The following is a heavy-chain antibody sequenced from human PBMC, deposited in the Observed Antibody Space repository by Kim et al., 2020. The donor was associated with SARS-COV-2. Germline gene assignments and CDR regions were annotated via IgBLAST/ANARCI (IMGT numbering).Heavy chain of an antibody. CDR2: IYYNGST. D-gene: IGHD2-15*01. CDR1: GGSITSGGYH. CDR3: ARVGYCSYIGCLGNTEIDP. V-gene: IGHV4-31*03. Sequence: SETLSLTCTVSGGSITSGGYHWTWIRRHPGKGLEWIGDIYYNGSTYYSPSLKSRLTISVDTSKNQFSLKLRSVTAADTAVYYCARVGYCSYIGCLGNTEIDPWGQGTLVTVSS. J-gene: IGHJ5*02.